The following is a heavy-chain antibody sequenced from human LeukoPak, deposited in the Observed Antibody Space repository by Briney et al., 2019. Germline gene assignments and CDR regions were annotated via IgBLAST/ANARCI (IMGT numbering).Heavy chain of an antibody. D-gene: IGHD2-2*01. CDR2: IYYSGST. CDR1: GGSISGYY. V-gene: IGHV4-59*08. J-gene: IGHJ5*02. Sequence: PSETLSLTCTVSGGSISGYYWSWIRQPPGKGLEWIGHIYYSGSTNYNPSLKSRVTISVDSSKNQFSLKLSSVTAADTAVYYCASYGCSSTSCYSGRWFDPWGQGTLVTVSS. CDR3: ASYGCSSTSCYSGRWFDP.